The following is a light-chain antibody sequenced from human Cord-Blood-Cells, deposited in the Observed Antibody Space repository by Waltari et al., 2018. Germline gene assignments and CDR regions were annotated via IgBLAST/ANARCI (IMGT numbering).Light chain of an antibody. CDR3: QQRSNWPT. CDR1: QSVSSY. J-gene: IGKJ1*01. V-gene: IGKV3-11*01. Sequence: DILLTQSPATLSLSPRARATLSCRASQSVSSYFAWYQQKPGQAPRLLIYDASNRATGIPARFSGSGSGTDFTLTISSLEPEDFAVYYCQQRSNWPTFGQGTKVEIK. CDR2: DAS.